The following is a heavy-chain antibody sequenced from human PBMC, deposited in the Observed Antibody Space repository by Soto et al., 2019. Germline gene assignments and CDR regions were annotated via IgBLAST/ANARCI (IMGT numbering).Heavy chain of an antibody. Sequence: SETLSLTCTVSGGSISSYYWSWIRQPPGKGLEWIGYIYYSGSTNYNPSLKSRVTISVDTSKNQFSLKLSSVTAADTAVYYCAIAARPSYYYYYMDVWGKGTTVTVSS. CDR1: GGSISSYY. D-gene: IGHD6-6*01. CDR2: IYYSGST. V-gene: IGHV4-59*01. J-gene: IGHJ6*03. CDR3: AIAARPSYYYYYMDV.